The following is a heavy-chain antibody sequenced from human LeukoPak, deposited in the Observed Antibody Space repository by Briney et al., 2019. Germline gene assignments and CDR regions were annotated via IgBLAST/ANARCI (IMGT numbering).Heavy chain of an antibody. V-gene: IGHV3-11*01. Sequence: GGSLRLSCAASGFTFSDYYVRWIRDAPGKGLECGSYISSSGSTIYYADSVKGRFTISRDNAKNSLYLQMNSLRAEDTAVYYCAKVYSAGWYPGYFDYWGQGTLVTVSS. CDR1: GFTFSDYY. J-gene: IGHJ4*02. D-gene: IGHD6-19*01. CDR2: ISSSGSTI. CDR3: AKVYSAGWYPGYFDY.